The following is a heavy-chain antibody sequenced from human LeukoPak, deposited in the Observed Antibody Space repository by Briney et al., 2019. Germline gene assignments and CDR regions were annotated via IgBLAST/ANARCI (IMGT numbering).Heavy chain of an antibody. CDR3: ARDFGLTGDAFDI. CDR1: GDSVSSNSAA. J-gene: IGHJ3*02. CDR2: AYYGSMWYN. Sequence: SQTLSLTCAISGDSVSSNSAAWNWIRQSPSRGLEWLGRAYYGSMWYNDYAVSVKSRITINPDTSKNQFSLQLNSVTPEDTAVCYCARDFGLTGDAFDIWGQGTMVTVCS. V-gene: IGHV6-1*01. D-gene: IGHD7-27*01.